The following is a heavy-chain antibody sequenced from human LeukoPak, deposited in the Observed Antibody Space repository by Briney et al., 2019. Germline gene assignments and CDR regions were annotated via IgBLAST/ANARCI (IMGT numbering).Heavy chain of an antibody. D-gene: IGHD2-15*01. CDR2: ISGSGGST. J-gene: IGHJ4*02. V-gene: IGHV3-23*01. CDR3: ARRLDLGSIVVVAAATGCFDY. CDR1: GFTFGSYA. Sequence: GGSLRLSCAASGFTFGSYAMSWVRQAPGKGLEWVSSISGSGGSTYYADSVKGRFTISRDNSKNTLYLQMNSLRAEDTAIYYCARRLDLGSIVVVAAATGCFDYWGQGTLVTVSS.